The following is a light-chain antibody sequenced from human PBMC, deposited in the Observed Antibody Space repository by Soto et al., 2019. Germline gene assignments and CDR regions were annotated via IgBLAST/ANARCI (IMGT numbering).Light chain of an antibody. Sequence: QSVLTQPASVSGSPGQSITISCTGTSSDVGGYNYVSWYQQHPGKAPKLMIYDVSNRPSGVYNRFSGSKSGNTASLTISGLQAEDEADYYGSSYTSSSTYVFGTGTKLTVL. V-gene: IGLV2-14*01. CDR1: SSDVGGYNY. J-gene: IGLJ1*01. CDR2: DVS. CDR3: SSYTSSSTYV.